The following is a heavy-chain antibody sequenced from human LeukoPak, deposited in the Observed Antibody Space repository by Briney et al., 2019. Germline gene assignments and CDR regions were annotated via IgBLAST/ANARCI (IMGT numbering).Heavy chain of an antibody. CDR2: ISGSGGST. Sequence: PGGSLRLSCAASGFTFSSYGMSWVRQAPGKGLEWVSAISGSGGSTYYADSVKGRFTISRDNSKNTLYLQMNSLRAEDTAVYYCAKDRIVGATGDYFDYWGQGTLVTVSS. J-gene: IGHJ4*02. CDR1: GFTFSSYG. CDR3: AKDRIVGATGDYFDY. V-gene: IGHV3-23*01. D-gene: IGHD1-26*01.